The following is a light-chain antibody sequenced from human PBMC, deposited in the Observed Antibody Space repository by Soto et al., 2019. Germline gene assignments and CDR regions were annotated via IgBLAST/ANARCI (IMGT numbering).Light chain of an antibody. CDR3: QQYNDWPPA. J-gene: IGKJ4*01. Sequence: ETLMTQSPSTLALSPGERATLSCRASQSVSSKLVWYQQKPGQAPRFLIYGASTRATGIPARFRGSGSGTEFTLTIDSLQSEDFEVYYCQQYNDWPPAFGGGTKVDIK. V-gene: IGKV3-15*01. CDR2: GAS. CDR1: QSVSSK.